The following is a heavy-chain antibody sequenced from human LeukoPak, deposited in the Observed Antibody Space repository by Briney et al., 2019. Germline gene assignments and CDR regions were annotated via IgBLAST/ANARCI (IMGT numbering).Heavy chain of an antibody. D-gene: IGHD3-22*01. CDR2: IIPMFATV. J-gene: IGHJ4*02. CDR1: GGTFSNYA. V-gene: IGHV1-69*05. Sequence: SVKVSCKASGGTFSNYAINWVRQAPGQGLDWMGGIIPMFATVNYAQKFQGRVTITTDESTNTAYMELSGLRSEDTAEYYCARNHDNTGYYDAYFDYWGQGTLVTVSS. CDR3: ARNHDNTGYYDAYFDY.